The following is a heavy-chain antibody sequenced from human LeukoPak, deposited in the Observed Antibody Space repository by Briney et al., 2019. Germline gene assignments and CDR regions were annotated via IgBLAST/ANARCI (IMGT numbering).Heavy chain of an antibody. V-gene: IGHV6-1*01. CDR2: TYYRSKWYN. D-gene: IGHD6-13*01. Sequence: SQTLSLTCAISGDSVSSKSGAWNWIRRSPSRGLEGLGRTYYRSKWYNDYSGSVKSRITINPDTSKNQFALQLNSVTPEDTAVYYCAKTGIPAASGVAGVFDIWGQGTMVTVSS. CDR1: GDSVSSKSGA. J-gene: IGHJ3*02. CDR3: AKTGIPAASGVAGVFDI.